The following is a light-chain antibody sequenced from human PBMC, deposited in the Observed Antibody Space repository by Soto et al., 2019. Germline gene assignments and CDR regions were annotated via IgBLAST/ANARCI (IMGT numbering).Light chain of an antibody. Sequence: DVVMTQSPDSLAVSLGERATINCKSSQSLLYNSNNKNYLAWYQQKPGQPPKLLIYWASTRESGVPDRFSGSGSGTDFTLTISNLQAEDVAVYYCQQYYSTPPTFGGGTKVGI. CDR1: QSLLYNSNNKNY. V-gene: IGKV4-1*01. CDR3: QQYYSTPPT. CDR2: WAS. J-gene: IGKJ4*01.